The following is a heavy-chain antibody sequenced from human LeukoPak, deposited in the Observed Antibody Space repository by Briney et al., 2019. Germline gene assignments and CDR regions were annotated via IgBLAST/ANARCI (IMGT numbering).Heavy chain of an antibody. Sequence: GGSLRLSCAASGFTLSNAWMSWVRQTPGKGLEWVGRIKSKTDGGTTDYAAPVKGRFTISRDDSKNTLYLQLNGLKTEDTAVYYCTTESLYHYDRGYNWSDPWGQGTLVTVSS. CDR2: IKSKTDGGTT. CDR3: TTESLYHYDRGYNWSDP. D-gene: IGHD3-10*02. J-gene: IGHJ5*02. V-gene: IGHV3-15*01. CDR1: GFTLSNAW.